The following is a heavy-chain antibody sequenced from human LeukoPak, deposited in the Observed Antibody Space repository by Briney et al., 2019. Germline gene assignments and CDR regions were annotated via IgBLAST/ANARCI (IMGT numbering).Heavy chain of an antibody. V-gene: IGHV3-30*03. D-gene: IGHD3-10*01. J-gene: IGHJ4*02. CDR3: AIGGGGSGNIYYFDY. CDR2: ISDDGSKK. Sequence: PGGSLRLSCAASGFTIDDYAMHWVRQAPGKGLEWVAVISDDGSKKYYADSVKGRFTISRDNSKNTLYLQMNSLRAEDAAVYYCAIGGGGSGNIYYFDYWGQGTLVTVSS. CDR1: GFTIDDYA.